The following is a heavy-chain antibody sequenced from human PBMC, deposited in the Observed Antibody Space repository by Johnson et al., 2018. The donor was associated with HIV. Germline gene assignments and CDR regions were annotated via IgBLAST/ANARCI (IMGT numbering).Heavy chain of an antibody. J-gene: IGHJ3*02. Sequence: QVQLVESGGGLVQPGGSLRLSCAASGFTFINYAMSWVRQAPGKGLEWVADMSYDGSNKYYADSVKGRFTISRDNSKNTLYLQMSSLRTEDTAVYYCARDEGSAWTFDAFDIWGQGTMVTVSS. CDR1: GFTFINYA. CDR3: ARDEGSAWTFDAFDI. CDR2: MSYDGSNK. D-gene: IGHD6-19*01. V-gene: IGHV3-30-3*01.